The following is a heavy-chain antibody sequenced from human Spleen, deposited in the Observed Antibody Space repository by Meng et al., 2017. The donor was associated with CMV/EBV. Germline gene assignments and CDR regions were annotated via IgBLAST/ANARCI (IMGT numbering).Heavy chain of an antibody. J-gene: IGHJ4*02. CDR2: IYSGGST. V-gene: IGHV3-66*02. D-gene: IGHD3-16*01. CDR1: GFSVTNND. Sequence: GESLKISCAASGFSVTNNDMSWVRQAPGKGLEWVSVIYSGGSTYYADSVKGRFTISRDNSKNTLFLQMNSLRVDDTAVYYCARETSSGGVDYWGQGTLVTVS. CDR3: ARETSSGGVDY.